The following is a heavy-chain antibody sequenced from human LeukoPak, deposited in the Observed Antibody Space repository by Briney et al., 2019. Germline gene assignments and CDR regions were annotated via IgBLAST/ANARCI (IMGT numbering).Heavy chain of an antibody. Sequence: GGSLRLSCAASGFTFSSYEMNWVRQAPGKGLEWVSYISSSGSTIYYADSVKGRFTISRDNGKNSLYLQMNSLRAEDTAVYYCARSGSYHLPYYFDYWGQGTLVTVSS. J-gene: IGHJ4*02. CDR3: ARSGSYHLPYYFDY. CDR1: GFTFSSYE. CDR2: ISSSGSTI. V-gene: IGHV3-48*03. D-gene: IGHD1-26*01.